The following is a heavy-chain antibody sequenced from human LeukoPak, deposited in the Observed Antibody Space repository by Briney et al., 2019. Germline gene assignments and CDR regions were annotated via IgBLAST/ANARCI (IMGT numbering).Heavy chain of an antibody. CDR2: IYSGGST. CDR3: ARDLQFGIAVAGTKDY. CDR1: GFTVSSNY. Sequence: GGSLRLSCAASGFTVSSNYMSWVRQAPGKGLEWVSVIYSGGSTYYADSVKGRFTISRDNSKNTLYLQMNSLRAEDTAVYYCARDLQFGIAVAGTKDYWGQGTLVTVSS. J-gene: IGHJ4*02. V-gene: IGHV3-53*05. D-gene: IGHD6-19*01.